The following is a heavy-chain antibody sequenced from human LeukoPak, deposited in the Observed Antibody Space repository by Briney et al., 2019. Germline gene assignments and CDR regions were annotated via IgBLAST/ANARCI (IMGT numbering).Heavy chain of an antibody. CDR2: INPNSGGT. J-gene: IGHJ4*02. CDR3: ARASISSGYRTQFDY. CDR1: GYTFTGYY. D-gene: IGHD3-22*01. Sequence: ASVNVSCKASGYTFTGYYMHWVRQAPGQGLEWMGRINPNSGGTNYAQKFQGRVTMTRDTSISKAYMELSSLRSDDTAVYYWARASISSGYRTQFDYWGQGTLVTVSS. V-gene: IGHV1-2*06.